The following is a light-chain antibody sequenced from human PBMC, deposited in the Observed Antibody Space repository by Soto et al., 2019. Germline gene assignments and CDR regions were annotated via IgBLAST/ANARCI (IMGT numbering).Light chain of an antibody. V-gene: IGLV1-47*01. CDR3: AAWDDSLSGVL. Sequence: QSVLTQPPSASGAPGQRVTISCSGSSSNIGSNYVYWYQQLPGTAPKLLIYRNNQRRSGVPDRFSGSKSGTSVSLAISGLRSEDEGNYYCAAWDDSLSGVLFGGGTKLNVL. CDR2: RNN. J-gene: IGLJ2*01. CDR1: SSNIGSNY.